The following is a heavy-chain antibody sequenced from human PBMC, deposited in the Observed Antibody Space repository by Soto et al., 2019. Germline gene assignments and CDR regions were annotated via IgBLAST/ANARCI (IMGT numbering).Heavy chain of an antibody. J-gene: IGHJ4*02. CDR2: IYHSGST. Sequence: SETLSLTCAVSGGSISSSNWWSWVRQPPGKGLEWIGEIYHSGSTNYNPSLKSRVTISVDKSKNQFSLKLSSVTAADTAVYYCARLWPGYYYDSSGYLGSEGEDYWGQGTLVTVSS. CDR1: GGSISSSNW. V-gene: IGHV4-4*02. CDR3: ARLWPGYYYDSSGYLGSEGEDY. D-gene: IGHD3-22*01.